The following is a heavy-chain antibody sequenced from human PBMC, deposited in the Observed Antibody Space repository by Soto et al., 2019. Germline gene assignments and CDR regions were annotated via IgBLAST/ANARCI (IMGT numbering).Heavy chain of an antibody. J-gene: IGHJ4*02. D-gene: IGHD5-12*01. Sequence: SETLSLTCTVSGGSISSSSYYWGWIRQPPGKGLEWIGSIYYSGSTYYNPSLKSRVTISVDTSKNQFSLKLSSVTAADTAVYYCARRGVATRLDYWGQGTLVTVSS. V-gene: IGHV4-39*01. CDR3: ARRGVATRLDY. CDR1: GGSISSSSYY. CDR2: IYYSGST.